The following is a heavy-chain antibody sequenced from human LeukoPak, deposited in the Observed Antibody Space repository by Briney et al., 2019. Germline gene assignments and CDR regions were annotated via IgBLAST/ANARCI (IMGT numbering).Heavy chain of an antibody. Sequence: GASVKVSCKASGGTFSSYAISWVRQAPGQGLEWMGGIIPIFGTANYAQKFQGRVTITADKSTSTAYMELSSLRFEDTAVYYCANQEWLRFNLNAFDIWGQGTMVTVSS. D-gene: IGHD5-12*01. CDR3: ANQEWLRFNLNAFDI. CDR2: IIPIFGTA. CDR1: GGTFSSYA. J-gene: IGHJ3*02. V-gene: IGHV1-69*06.